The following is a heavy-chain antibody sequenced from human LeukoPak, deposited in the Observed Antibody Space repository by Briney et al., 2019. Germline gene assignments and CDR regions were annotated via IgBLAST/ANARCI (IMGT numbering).Heavy chain of an antibody. J-gene: IGHJ3*02. V-gene: IGHV4-59*08. CDR2: IYYSGST. CDR3: ARSPYGNAFDI. D-gene: IGHD4-17*01. CDR1: GGSISSYH. Sequence: SETLSLTCTVSGGSISSYHWSWIRQPPGKRLEWIGYIYYSGSTNYNPSLKSRVTISVDTSKNQFSLKLSSVTAADTAVYYCARSPYGNAFDIWGQGTMVTVSS.